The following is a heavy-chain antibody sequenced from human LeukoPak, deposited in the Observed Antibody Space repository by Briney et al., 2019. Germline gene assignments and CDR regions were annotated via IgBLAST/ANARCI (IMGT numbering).Heavy chain of an antibody. CDR1: GFTFSSYS. J-gene: IGHJ3*02. D-gene: IGHD2-2*01. Sequence: GGSLRLSCAASGFTFSSYSMNWVHQAPGKGLEWVSSISSSSSYIYYADSVKGRFTISRDNAKNSLYLQMNSLRAEDTAVYYCARYVPRRADAFDIWGQGTMVTVSS. CDR2: ISSSSSYI. V-gene: IGHV3-21*01. CDR3: ARYVPRRADAFDI.